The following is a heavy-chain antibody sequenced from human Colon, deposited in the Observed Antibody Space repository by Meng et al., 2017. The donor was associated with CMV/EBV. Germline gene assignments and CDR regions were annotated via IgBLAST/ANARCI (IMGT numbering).Heavy chain of an antibody. V-gene: IGHV1-3*01. J-gene: IGHJ5*02. Sequence: YTFTSLPMHWVRQAPGQRLEWMGWINAGNGDTKYSQKFQDRLTMTRDTSASTAYMELSNLRSEDTAVYYCARDRPDRVCGGDCWFDHWGQGTLVTVSS. CDR2: INAGNGDT. CDR1: YTFTSLP. CDR3: ARDRPDRVCGGDCWFDH. D-gene: IGHD2-21*02.